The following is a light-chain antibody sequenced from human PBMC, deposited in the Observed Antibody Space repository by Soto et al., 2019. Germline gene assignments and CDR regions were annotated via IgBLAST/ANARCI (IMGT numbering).Light chain of an antibody. CDR1: QDISNY. CDR3: QQYDNLLT. Sequence: DIQMTQSPSSLSASVGDRVTITCQASQDISNYLNWYQQKPGKAPKLLSYDAANLETGVPSRFSGSGSGTDFTFTIISLQPEDIATYYCQQYDNLLTFGGGTKVEIK. J-gene: IGKJ4*01. V-gene: IGKV1-33*01. CDR2: DAA.